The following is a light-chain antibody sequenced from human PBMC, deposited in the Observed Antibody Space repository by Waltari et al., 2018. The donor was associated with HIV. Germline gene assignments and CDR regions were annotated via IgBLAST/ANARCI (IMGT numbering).Light chain of an antibody. CDR2: DDS. J-gene: IGLJ3*02. CDR3: QVWDSNSDHWV. V-gene: IGLV3-21*01. CDR1: DIGSKT. Sequence: SYVLTQPPSVSVAPGTTARVSCGGSDIGSKTVPWYQQKPGQAPVLVIFDDSDRPSGIPERFSGSNSVNTATLTISRVEAGDEADYYCQVWDSNSDHWVFGGGTKLTVL.